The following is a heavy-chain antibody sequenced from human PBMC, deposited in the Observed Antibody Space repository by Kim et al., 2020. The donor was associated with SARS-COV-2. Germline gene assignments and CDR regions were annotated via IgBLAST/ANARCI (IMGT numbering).Heavy chain of an antibody. Sequence: SETLSLTCTVSGGSVNSESYYWSWIRQPPGKGLEWIGHIFYDGGSSYNPSLNSRLTISVDTSKNQFSLKVRAVTAADTAVYYCARWDYYYFYGVDAWGQG. J-gene: IGHJ6*02. D-gene: IGHD1-26*01. V-gene: IGHV4-61*01. CDR1: GGSVNSESYY. CDR3: ARWDYYYFYGVDA. CDR2: IFYDGGS.